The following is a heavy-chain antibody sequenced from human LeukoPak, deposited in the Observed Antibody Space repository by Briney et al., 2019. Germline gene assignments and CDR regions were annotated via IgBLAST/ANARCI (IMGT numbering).Heavy chain of an antibody. D-gene: IGHD1-26*01. J-gene: IGHJ4*02. Sequence: SETLSLTCAVSGYSISSGYYWGWIRQPPGKGLEWIGSIYHSGSTYYNSSLKSRVTISVDTSKNQFSLKLSSVTAADTAVYYCARHKYSGSFDYWGQGTLVTVSS. V-gene: IGHV4-38-2*01. CDR2: IYHSGST. CDR1: GYSISSGYY. CDR3: ARHKYSGSFDY.